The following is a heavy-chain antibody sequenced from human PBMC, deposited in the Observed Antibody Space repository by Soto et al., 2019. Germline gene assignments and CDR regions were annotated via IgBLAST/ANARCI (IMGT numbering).Heavy chain of an antibody. V-gene: IGHV1-69*12. CDR1: VGTFGNSA. CDR2: IIPIFSTP. CDR3: ARHKDREQLGGTCYHAIEV. Sequence: QVQLVQSGAEVKQPGSSVTVSCKASVGTFGNSAIRWVRQAPGQGLEWMGGIIPIFSTPDYAQKFQGRVTITAEESTITAYMELTILRSEDTAVYYCARHKDREQLGGTCYHAIEVWGQGTRVTVSS. J-gene: IGHJ6*02. D-gene: IGHD1-1*01.